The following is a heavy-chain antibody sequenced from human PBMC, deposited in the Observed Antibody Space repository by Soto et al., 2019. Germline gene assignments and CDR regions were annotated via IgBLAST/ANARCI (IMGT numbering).Heavy chain of an antibody. J-gene: IGHJ6*02. CDR3: ARADSGYAHGYYYYGMDV. CDR1: GFTFSSYS. V-gene: IGHV3-48*01. CDR2: ISSSSSTI. Sequence: EVQLVESGGGLVRPGGSLRLSRAASGFTFSSYSMNWVRQAPGKGLEWVSYISSSSSTIYYADSVKGRFTISRDNAKNSLYLQMNSLRAEDTAVYYCARADSGYAHGYYYYGMDVWGQGTTVTVSS. D-gene: IGHD5-12*01.